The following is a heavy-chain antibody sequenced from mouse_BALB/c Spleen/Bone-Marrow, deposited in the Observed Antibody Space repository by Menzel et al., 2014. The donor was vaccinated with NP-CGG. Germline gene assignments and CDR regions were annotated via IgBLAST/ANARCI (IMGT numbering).Heavy chain of an antibody. D-gene: IGHD2-4*01. CDR2: ISGDGRYT. J-gene: IGHJ3*01. V-gene: IGHV5-9-2*01. Sequence: EVQLVESGGGLVKSGGSLKLSCAASGFSFSNYGMSWLRQTPEKRLEWVATISGDGRYTFYSDSVKGRFTISRDNAKNNLYLRLSGLRSEDTALYYCARHAYYDQTEVSFVCWGQGTLVTVSA. CDR1: GFSFSNYG. CDR3: ARHAYYDQTEVSFVC.